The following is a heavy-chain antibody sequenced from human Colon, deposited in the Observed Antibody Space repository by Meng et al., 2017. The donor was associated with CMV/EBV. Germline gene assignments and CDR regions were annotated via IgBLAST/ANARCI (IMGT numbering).Heavy chain of an antibody. D-gene: IGHD2-15*01. CDR2: IDPSGSTT. V-gene: IGHV1-46*01. Sequence: ASVEVSCKSSGYTLRTYYMHWVRQAPGQGLEWMGRIDPSGSTTTYAQKFQGRVTITKDMSTSTVYIEVGSLTSDDTAVYYCARDPGLGWSDYWGQGTQVTVSS. CDR3: ARDPGLGWSDY. CDR1: GYTLRTYY. J-gene: IGHJ4*02.